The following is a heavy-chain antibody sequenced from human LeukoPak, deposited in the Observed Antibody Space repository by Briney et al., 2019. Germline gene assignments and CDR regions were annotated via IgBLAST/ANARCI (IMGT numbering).Heavy chain of an antibody. Sequence: GGSLRLPCAASGFTFSSYWMSWVRQAPGKGLEWVANIKQDGSEKYYVDSVKGRITISRDNAKNSLYLQMNSLRAEDTAVYYCARGSYYYGSGSYLPVDYWGQGTLVTVSS. CDR3: ARGSYYYGSGSYLPVDY. V-gene: IGHV3-7*01. CDR2: IKQDGSEK. CDR1: GFTFSSYW. D-gene: IGHD3-10*01. J-gene: IGHJ4*02.